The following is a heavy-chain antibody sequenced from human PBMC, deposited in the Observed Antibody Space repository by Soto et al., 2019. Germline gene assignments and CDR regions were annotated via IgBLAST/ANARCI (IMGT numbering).Heavy chain of an antibody. J-gene: IGHJ4*02. CDR2: ISSSSSYI. V-gene: IGHV3-21*01. CDR3: ARDLRYCSGGSCTSDY. Sequence: GGSLRLSCAASGFTFSSYSMNWVRQAPGKGLEWVSSISSSSSYIYYADSVKGRFTISRDNAKNSLYLQMNSLRAEDTAVYYCARDLRYCSGGSCTSDYWGQGTLVTVSS. D-gene: IGHD2-15*01. CDR1: GFTFSSYS.